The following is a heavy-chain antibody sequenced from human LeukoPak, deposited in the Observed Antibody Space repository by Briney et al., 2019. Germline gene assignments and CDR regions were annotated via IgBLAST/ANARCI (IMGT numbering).Heavy chain of an antibody. J-gene: IGHJ5*02. D-gene: IGHD6-13*01. CDR3: ARFKQQLVTGWDWFDP. CDR1: GGSISSYY. CDR2: IYTSGST. V-gene: IGHV4-4*07. Sequence: PSETLSLTCTVSGGSISSYYWSWIRQPAGKGLEWIGRIYTSGSTNYNPSLKSRVTMSVDTSKNQFSLKLSSVTAADTAVYYCARFKQQLVTGWDWFDPWGQGTLVTVSS.